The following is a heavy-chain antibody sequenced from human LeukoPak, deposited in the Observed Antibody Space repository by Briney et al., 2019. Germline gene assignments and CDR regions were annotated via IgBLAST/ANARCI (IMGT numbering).Heavy chain of an antibody. CDR1: GYSFTSYW. Sequence: GESLKISCKGSGYSFTSYWIGWVRQMPGKGLEWMGIIYPGDSDTRYSPSFQGQVTISADKSISTAYLQWSSLKASDTAMYYRARTEVAATKDFDYWGQGTLVTVSS. CDR3: ARTEVAATKDFDY. V-gene: IGHV5-51*01. CDR2: IYPGDSDT. D-gene: IGHD6-19*01. J-gene: IGHJ4*02.